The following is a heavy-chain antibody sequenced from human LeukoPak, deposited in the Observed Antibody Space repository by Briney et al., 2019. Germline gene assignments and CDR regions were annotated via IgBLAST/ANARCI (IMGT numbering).Heavy chain of an antibody. CDR2: IIPIFGTA. CDR3: ARTYYYGSHPDY. CDR1: GGTFSSYA. V-gene: IGHV1-69*06. Sequence: SVKVSCKASGGTFSSYAISWVRQAPGQGLEWMGGIIPIFGTANYAQKFQGRVTITADKSTSTAYMELSSLRSEDTAVYYCARTYYYGSHPDYWGQGTLVTVSS. J-gene: IGHJ4*02. D-gene: IGHD3-10*01.